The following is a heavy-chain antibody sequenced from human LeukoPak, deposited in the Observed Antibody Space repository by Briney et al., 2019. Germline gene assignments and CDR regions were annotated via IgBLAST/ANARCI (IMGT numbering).Heavy chain of an antibody. CDR1: GFTFSSCA. CDR3: AKIERGDSYGIVDY. CDR2: ISGSSSST. J-gene: IGHJ4*02. V-gene: IGHV3-23*01. Sequence: PGGSLRLFCAASGFTFSSCAMSWVRQAPGKGLEWVSTISGSSSSTYYADSVKGRFTISRDNSKNTLYLQMNSLRAEDTAVFYCAKIERGDSYGIVDYWGQGTLVTVSS. D-gene: IGHD5-18*01.